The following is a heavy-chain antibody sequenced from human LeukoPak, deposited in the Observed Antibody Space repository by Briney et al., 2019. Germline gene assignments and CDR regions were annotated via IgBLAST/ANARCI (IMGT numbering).Heavy chain of an antibody. Sequence: GESLKISCQGSGYSFTSYWIGWVRQMPGKGLEWMGITYLADSNTRYSPSFQGQVTISADRSISTAYLQWSSLKASDTAMYYCARRIAVAGRYYFDYWGQGTLVTVSS. CDR1: GYSFTSYW. V-gene: IGHV5-51*01. D-gene: IGHD6-19*01. CDR2: TYLADSNT. CDR3: ARRIAVAGRYYFDY. J-gene: IGHJ4*02.